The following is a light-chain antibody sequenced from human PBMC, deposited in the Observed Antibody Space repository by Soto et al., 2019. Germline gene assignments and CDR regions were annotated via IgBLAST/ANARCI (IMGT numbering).Light chain of an antibody. CDR3: HQYNNWPQT. CDR1: QSVTSN. J-gene: IGKJ3*01. Sequence: EIVMTQSPATLSVSPGERATLSCRASQSVTSNLAWYQHKPGQAPRLLIYGASTRATDIPTRFSGSGSGTEFTLTISSRQSEDLAVYYCHQYNNWPQTCGPGTKVDIK. V-gene: IGKV3-15*01. CDR2: GAS.